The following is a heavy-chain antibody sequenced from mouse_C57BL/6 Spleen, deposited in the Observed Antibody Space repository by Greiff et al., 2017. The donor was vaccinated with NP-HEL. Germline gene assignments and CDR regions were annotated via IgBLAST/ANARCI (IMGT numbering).Heavy chain of an antibody. D-gene: IGHD2-4*01. CDR3: ARSLYDYEDV. CDR2: IRNKANGYTT. Sequence: EVKLVESGGGLVQPGGSLSLSCAASGFTFTDYYMSWVRQPPGKALEWLGFIRNKANGYTTEYSASVKGRFTISRDNSQSILYLQMNALRAEDSATYYCARSLYDYEDVWGTGTTVTVSS. CDR1: GFTFTDYY. V-gene: IGHV7-3*01. J-gene: IGHJ1*03.